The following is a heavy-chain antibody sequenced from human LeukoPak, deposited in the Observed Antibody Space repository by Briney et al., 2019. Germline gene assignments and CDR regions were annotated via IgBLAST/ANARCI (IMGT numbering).Heavy chain of an antibody. J-gene: IGHJ4*02. CDR2: INPSGDST. Sequence: AAVRVSSMASGYTFTSYYMHWVRPAPGQGLEWMGLINPSGDSTSYAQKFQGRVTMTRDTSTSTVYMELSSLRSEDTAVYYCARFGGPGNVDIVATMPLYYFDYWGQGTLVTVSS. CDR1: GYTFTSYY. CDR3: ARFGGPGNVDIVATMPLYYFDY. D-gene: IGHD5-12*01. V-gene: IGHV1-46*01.